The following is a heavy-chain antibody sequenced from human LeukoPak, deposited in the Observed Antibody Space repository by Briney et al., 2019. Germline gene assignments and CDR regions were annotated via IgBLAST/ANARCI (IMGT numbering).Heavy chain of an antibody. CDR2: ISYDGSYK. J-gene: IGHJ4*02. D-gene: IGHD2-2*01. CDR1: GFTFSTYA. V-gene: IGHV3-30-3*01. CDR3: ARSNCSSNSCYSKHFDS. Sequence: GALRLSCAPSGFTFSTYAMLWVRQAPGKGLAWVALISYDGSYKFYADSVKGRFTISRDNSKDTLYLQMNSLRTEDTAVHYCARSNCSSNSCYSKHFDSWGQGTLVTVSS.